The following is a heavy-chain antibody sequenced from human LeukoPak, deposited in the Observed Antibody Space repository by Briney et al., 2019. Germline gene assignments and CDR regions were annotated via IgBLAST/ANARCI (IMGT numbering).Heavy chain of an antibody. CDR1: GVSISSGGYY. V-gene: IGHV4-31*03. CDR2: IYYSGST. Sequence: SETLSLTCTVSGVSISSGGYYWSWIRQHPGKGLEWIGYIYYSGSTYYNPSLKSRVTISVDTSKNQFSLKLSSVTAADTAVYYCAREILQDYYDSSGYKNWFDPWGQGTLVTVSS. D-gene: IGHD3-22*01. CDR3: AREILQDYYDSSGYKNWFDP. J-gene: IGHJ5*02.